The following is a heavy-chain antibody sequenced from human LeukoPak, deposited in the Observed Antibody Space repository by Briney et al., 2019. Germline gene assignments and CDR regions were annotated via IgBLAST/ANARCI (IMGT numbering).Heavy chain of an antibody. V-gene: IGHV3-7*03. Sequence: GGSLRLSCAASGFTFSTYWMSWVRQAPGKGLEWLANITPGGADKFYVDSVRGRFTISRDNAKNLLFLQMGSLRAEDTATYHCATAASGNKNWFDPWGQGTLVTVSS. J-gene: IGHJ5*02. CDR1: GFTFSTYW. CDR2: ITPGGADK. D-gene: IGHD4-23*01. CDR3: ATAASGNKNWFDP.